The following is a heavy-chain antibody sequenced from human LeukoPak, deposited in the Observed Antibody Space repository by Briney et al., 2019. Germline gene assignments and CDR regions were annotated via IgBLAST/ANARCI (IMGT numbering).Heavy chain of an antibody. CDR3: ATCSRIISYYYYMDV. V-gene: IGHV1-69*05. Sequence: GASVKVSCKASGGTFSSYAISWVRQAPGQGLEWMGGIIPIFGTANYAQKFQGRVTITTDESTSTAYMELSSLRSEDTAVYYCATCSRIISYYYYMDVWGKGTTVTVSS. J-gene: IGHJ6*03. CDR2: IIPIFGTA. CDR1: GGTFSSYA. D-gene: IGHD5/OR15-5a*01.